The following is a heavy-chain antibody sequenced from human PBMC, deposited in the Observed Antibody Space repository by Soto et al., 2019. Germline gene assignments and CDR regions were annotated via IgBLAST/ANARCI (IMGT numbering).Heavy chain of an antibody. CDR2: IIPIFGTA. CDR3: AIIQERKEEDAFDI. J-gene: IGHJ3*02. V-gene: IGHV1-69*01. CDR1: GGTFSSYA. Sequence: QVQLVQSGAEVKKPGSSVKVSCKASGGTFSSYAISWVRQAPGQGLELMGGIIPIFGTANYAQKLQGRVTINAAEYTRTAHIELSSLRPEDTAVSYCAIIQERKEEDAFDILGHGTMVTLS.